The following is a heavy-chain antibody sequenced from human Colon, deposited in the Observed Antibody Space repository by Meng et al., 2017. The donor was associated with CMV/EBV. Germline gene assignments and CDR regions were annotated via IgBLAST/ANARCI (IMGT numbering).Heavy chain of an antibody. J-gene: IGHJ4*02. D-gene: IGHD6-19*01. CDR1: GFTFSTYG. Sequence: ASGFTFSTYGMHWVRQAPGKGLEWVAVIWYDGSDKFYADSVKDRFTISRDNSKNTVCLQMNSLRAEDTALYYCAKGLSTAVASPPGYWGQGTLVTVSS. CDR3: AKGLSTAVASPPGY. V-gene: IGHV3-33*06. CDR2: IWYDGSDK.